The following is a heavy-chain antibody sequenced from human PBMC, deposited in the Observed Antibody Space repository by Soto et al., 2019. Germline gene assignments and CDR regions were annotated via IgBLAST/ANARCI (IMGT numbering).Heavy chain of an antibody. CDR2: ISSNGVST. Sequence: PGGSLRLSCSASGFPFSNSVMHWVRQAPGRGLEDLSAISSNGVSTYYADSVKGRFTISRDNSKNKLYLQLSSLRPEDTAIYYCMTVDTTMTEGRYFGYWGQGP. D-gene: IGHD5-18*01. CDR3: MTVDTTMTEGRYFGY. CDR1: GFPFSNSV. J-gene: IGHJ4*02. V-gene: IGHV3-64D*06.